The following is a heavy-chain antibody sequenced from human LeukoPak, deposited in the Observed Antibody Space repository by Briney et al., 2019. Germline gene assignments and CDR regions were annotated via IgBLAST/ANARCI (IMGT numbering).Heavy chain of an antibody. Sequence: ASVKVSCKVSGYTLTELSMHWVRQAPGKGLEWMGGFDPEDGETIYAQKFQGRVTMTEDTSTDAAYMELSSLRSEDTAVYYCAGRWFGELNYYFDYWGEGTLVTVSS. CDR1: GYTLTELS. D-gene: IGHD3-10*01. J-gene: IGHJ4*02. CDR2: FDPEDGET. CDR3: AGRWFGELNYYFDY. V-gene: IGHV1-24*01.